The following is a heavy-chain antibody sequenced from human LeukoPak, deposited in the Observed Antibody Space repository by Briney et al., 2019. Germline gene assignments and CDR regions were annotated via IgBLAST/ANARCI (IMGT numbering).Heavy chain of an antibody. J-gene: IGHJ6*02. V-gene: IGHV1-8*01. CDR3: ARGLRSEDYYGMDV. Sequence: HGASVKVSCKASGYAFTSYDINWVRQATGQGLEWMGWMNPNSGNTGYAQKFQGRVTMTRNTSISTAYMELSSLRSEDTAVYYCARGLRSEDYYGMDVWGQGTTVTVSS. CDR1: GYAFTSYD. CDR2: MNPNSGNT.